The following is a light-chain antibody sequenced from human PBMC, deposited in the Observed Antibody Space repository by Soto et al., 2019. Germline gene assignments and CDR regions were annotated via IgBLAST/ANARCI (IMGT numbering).Light chain of an antibody. CDR3: QQYYSYPPT. Sequence: AIRITQSPASLSASTGERFTITCLASQGISSYLAWYQQKPGKAPKLLIYAASTLQSGVPSRFSGSGSGTDFTLTISCLQSEDFATYYCQQYYSYPPTFGQGTKVDI. J-gene: IGKJ1*01. CDR1: QGISSY. V-gene: IGKV1-8*01. CDR2: AAS.